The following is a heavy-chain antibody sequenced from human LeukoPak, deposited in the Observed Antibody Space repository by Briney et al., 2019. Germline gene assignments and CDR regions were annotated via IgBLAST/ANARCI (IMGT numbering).Heavy chain of an antibody. J-gene: IGHJ4*02. CDR1: EFTFRSYS. CDR2: ISSSSSTI. V-gene: IGHV3-48*01. CDR3: GGDFDN. Sequence: GGSLRLSCAASEFTFRSYSMNWVRQAPGKGLEWVSYISSSSSTIYYAASVKGRFTISRDNAKSSLYLQMNSLRAEDTAVYYCGGDFDNSGRGTLVTASS.